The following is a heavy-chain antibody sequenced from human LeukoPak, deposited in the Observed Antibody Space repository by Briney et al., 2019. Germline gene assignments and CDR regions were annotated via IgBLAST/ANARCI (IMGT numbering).Heavy chain of an antibody. V-gene: IGHV3-20*04. CDR1: GFTFDDYG. J-gene: IGHJ4*02. CDR3: VRATTDKNVGSFDY. CDR2: INWSGGST. Sequence: GGSLRLSCAASGFTFDDYGMSWVRQAPGKGLEWVSGINWSGGSTGYADSVKGRFTISRDNAENSLYLQMNSLRAEDTAVYYCVRATTDKNVGSFDYWGQGTLVTVSS. D-gene: IGHD1-1*01.